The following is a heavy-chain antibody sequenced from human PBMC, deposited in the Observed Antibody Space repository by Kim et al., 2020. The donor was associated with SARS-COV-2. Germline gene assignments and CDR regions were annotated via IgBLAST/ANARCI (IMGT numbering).Heavy chain of an antibody. Sequence: GGSLRLSCAASGFTFSSYSMNWVRQAPGKGLEWVSSISSSSSYIYYADSVKGRLTISRDNAKNSLYLQMNSLRAEDTAVYYCARGLGRAVADHYGMDVWGQGSTVTVSS. CDR2: ISSSSSYI. J-gene: IGHJ6*01. V-gene: IGHV3-21*01. CDR1: GFTFSSYS. CDR3: ARGLGRAVADHYGMDV. D-gene: IGHD6-19*01.